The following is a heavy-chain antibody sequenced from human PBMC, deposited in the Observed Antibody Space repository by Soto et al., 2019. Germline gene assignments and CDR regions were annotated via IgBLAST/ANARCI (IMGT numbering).Heavy chain of an antibody. CDR2: IYWDDDK. V-gene: IGHV2-5*02. CDR3: AHRGRSLWFDP. J-gene: IGHJ5*02. CDR1: GFSLSTSEVG. D-gene: IGHD4-17*01. Sequence: QITLKESGPTLVKPTQPLTLTCTFSGFSLSTSEVGVGWIRQPPGKALEWLALIYWDDDKRYSPSLKSRLTXTXXTSKNQVALTMTNMDPVDTATYYCAHRGRSLWFDPWGQGTLVTVSS.